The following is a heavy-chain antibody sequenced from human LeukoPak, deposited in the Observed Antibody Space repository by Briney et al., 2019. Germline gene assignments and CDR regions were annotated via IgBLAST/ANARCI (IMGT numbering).Heavy chain of an antibody. J-gene: IGHJ6*03. CDR3: AKSGLRGSSGYYYMDV. D-gene: IGHD3-10*01. CDR1: GFTFDDYA. V-gene: IGHV3-9*01. CDR2: ISWNSGSI. Sequence: SLRLSCAASGFTFDDYAMHWVRHPPGEGLGLVSGISWNSGSIGYADSVKGRFTISRDNATNSLYLQMNSLRAEDTAVYYCAKSGLRGSSGYYYMDVWGKGTTVTVSS.